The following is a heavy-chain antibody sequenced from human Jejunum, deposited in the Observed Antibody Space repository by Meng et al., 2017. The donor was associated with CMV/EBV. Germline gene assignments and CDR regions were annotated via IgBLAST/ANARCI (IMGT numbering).Heavy chain of an antibody. CDR2: IFYTGST. CDR1: GASFSNYY. J-gene: IGHJ6*02. Sequence: TGSGASFSNYYWSWIRQPPGRGLEWIGFIFYTGSTNYNPSLESRVTMSVDTSKNQFSLKVNPVTAADTAVYYCARTDYYSYYGLDVWGQGTTVTVSS. V-gene: IGHV4-59*01. CDR3: ARTDYYSYYGLDV.